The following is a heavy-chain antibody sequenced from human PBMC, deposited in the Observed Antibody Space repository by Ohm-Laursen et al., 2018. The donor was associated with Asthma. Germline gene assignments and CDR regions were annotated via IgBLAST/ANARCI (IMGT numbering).Heavy chain of an antibody. V-gene: IGHV1-2*06. CDR2: INPNSGGT. Sequence: ASVKVSCKASGYTFTGYYMHWVRQAPGQGLEWMGRINPNSGGTNYAQKFQGRVTMTRDTSISTAYMELSSLRSEDTAVYYCARDHSSGYSFSFDYWGQGTLVTVSS. J-gene: IGHJ4*02. CDR1: GYTFTGYY. D-gene: IGHD3-22*01. CDR3: ARDHSSGYSFSFDY.